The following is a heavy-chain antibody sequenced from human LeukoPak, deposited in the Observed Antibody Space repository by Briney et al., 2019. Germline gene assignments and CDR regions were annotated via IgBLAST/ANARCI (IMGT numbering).Heavy chain of an antibody. Sequence: GESLKISCKGSGYSFTSYWIGCVRQMPGKGLEWMGTIYPGDSDTRYSPSFQGQVTISSDKSISTAYLQWSSLKASDTAMYYCARHVSLRSRHFDYWGKGTLVTVSS. CDR2: IYPGDSDT. CDR3: ARHVSLRSRHFDY. CDR1: GYSFTSYW. D-gene: IGHD5-12*01. V-gene: IGHV5-51*01. J-gene: IGHJ4*02.